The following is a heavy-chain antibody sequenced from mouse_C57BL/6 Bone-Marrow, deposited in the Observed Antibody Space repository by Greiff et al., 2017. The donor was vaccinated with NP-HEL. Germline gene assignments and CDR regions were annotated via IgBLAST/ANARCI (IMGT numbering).Heavy chain of an antibody. CDR3: ARPDYYYGSPYWYFDV. J-gene: IGHJ1*03. Sequence: DVQLVESGGDLVKPGGSLKLSCAASGFTFSSYGMSWVRQTPDKRLEWVATISSGGSYTYYPDSVKGRFTISRDNAKNTLYLQMSSLKSEDTAMYYCARPDYYYGSPYWYFDVWGTGTTVTVSS. V-gene: IGHV5-6*01. D-gene: IGHD1-1*01. CDR2: ISSGGSYT. CDR1: GFTFSSYG.